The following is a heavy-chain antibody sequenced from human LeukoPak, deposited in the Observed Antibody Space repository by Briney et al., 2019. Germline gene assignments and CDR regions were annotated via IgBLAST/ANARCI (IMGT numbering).Heavy chain of an antibody. Sequence: PSETLSLTCTVSGGSISSSSYYWGWIRQPPGKGLEWIGYIYYSGSTNYNPSLKSRVTISVDTSKNQFSLKLSSVTAADTAVYYCARGRDGYSYGRYYMDVWGKGTTVTISS. CDR2: IYYSGST. CDR1: GGSISSSSYY. CDR3: ARGRDGYSYGRYYMDV. D-gene: IGHD5-18*01. V-gene: IGHV4-61*05. J-gene: IGHJ6*03.